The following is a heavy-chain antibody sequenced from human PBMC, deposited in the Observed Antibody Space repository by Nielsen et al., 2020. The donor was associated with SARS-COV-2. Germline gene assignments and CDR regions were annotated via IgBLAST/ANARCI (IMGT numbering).Heavy chain of an antibody. V-gene: IGHV7-4-1*02. J-gene: IGHJ4*02. CDR3: ARKTCGSTSCPFGY. CDR2: INTKTGDP. Sequence: ASVKVSCKASGYSFNMYTMNWVRQAPGQGLEWMGWINTKTGDPTYAQGFSGRFVFSVDTSVTTAYLQISSLEAEDTAVYYCARKTCGSTSCPFGYWGQGTLVTVPS. D-gene: IGHD2-2*01. CDR1: GYSFNMYT.